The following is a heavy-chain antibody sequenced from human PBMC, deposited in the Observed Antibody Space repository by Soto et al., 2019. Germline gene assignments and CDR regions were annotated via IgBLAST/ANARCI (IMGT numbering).Heavy chain of an antibody. CDR1: GGSFSGYY. V-gene: IGHV4-34*01. CDR2: INHRGST. D-gene: IGHD5-12*01. Sequence: PSETLSLTCAVYGGSFSGYYWSWIRQPPGKGLECIGEINHRGSTKYNPSLKSRVTISADTSKNQFSLKLSSVAAADTAVYYCAKNKVEMATFYHYYAMGVWGQGTTVTVSS. CDR3: AKNKVEMATFYHYYAMGV. J-gene: IGHJ6*02.